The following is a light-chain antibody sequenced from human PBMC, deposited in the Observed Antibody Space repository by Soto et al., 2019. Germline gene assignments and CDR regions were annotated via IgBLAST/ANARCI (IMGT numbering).Light chain of an antibody. CDR3: QQYHNWPPIT. CDR1: QSVSSN. Sequence: EIVMTQSRAALSVSPGERATHSCRASQSVSSNLAWYQQKPGQAPRLLIYGASTRATGIPARFSGSGSGTEFTLTISSLQSEDFAVYYCQQYHNWPPITFGQGTRWRL. J-gene: IGKJ5*01. CDR2: GAS. V-gene: IGKV3-15*01.